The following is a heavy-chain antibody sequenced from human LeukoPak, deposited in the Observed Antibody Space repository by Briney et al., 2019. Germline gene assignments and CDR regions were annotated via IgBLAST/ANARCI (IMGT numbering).Heavy chain of an antibody. D-gene: IGHD3-22*01. Sequence: SETLSLTCTVSGGSISSGSYYWSWIRRPAGQGLEYIGRMYTSGSTNYNPSLKSRVTISVDTSKNQFSLKLSSVTAADTAVYYCARGYDGSGYYYRNWYFGLRGRGTLVTVSS. CDR2: MYTSGST. CDR3: ARGYDGSGYYYRNWYFGL. CDR1: GGSISSGSYY. J-gene: IGHJ2*01. V-gene: IGHV4-61*02.